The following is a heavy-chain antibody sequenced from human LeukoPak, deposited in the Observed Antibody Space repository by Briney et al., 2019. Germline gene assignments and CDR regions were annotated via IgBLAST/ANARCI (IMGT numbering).Heavy chain of an antibody. D-gene: IGHD2-21*02. Sequence: AASVKVSCKLSGYTLTELSMHWVRQAPGRGPEWMGGFDPEDGETIYAQKFQGRVTMTEDTSTDTAYMELSSRRSEDTAVYYCETGGEVVVTAMDSFNSWGKEILVPVS. J-gene: IGHJ4*02. CDR1: GYTLTELS. CDR3: ETGGEVVVTAMDSFNS. V-gene: IGHV1-24*01. CDR2: FDPEDGET.